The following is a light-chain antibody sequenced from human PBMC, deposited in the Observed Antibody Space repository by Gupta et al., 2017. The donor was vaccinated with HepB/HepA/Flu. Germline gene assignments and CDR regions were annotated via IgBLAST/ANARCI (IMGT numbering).Light chain of an antibody. V-gene: IGKV3-11*01. CDR1: QSVSSY. J-gene: IGKJ4*01. Sequence: EIVLTQSPATLSLSPGERATLSCRASQSVSSYLAWYQQKPGQAPRLLIYDALNRATGIPTKFSGSGSGTDFTLTISSLEPEDFAVYYCQHHYNWPLTFGGGTKVEIK. CDR2: DAL. CDR3: QHHYNWPLT.